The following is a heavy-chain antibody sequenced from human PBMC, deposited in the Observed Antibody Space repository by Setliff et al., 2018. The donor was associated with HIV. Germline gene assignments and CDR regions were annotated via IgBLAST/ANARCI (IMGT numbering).Heavy chain of an antibody. V-gene: IGHV3-11*04. CDR3: ARQHRRKNYGDSAGDRFDP. Sequence: GGSLRLSCAASGFTFSDYYMSWIRQVPGKGLEWVSYISRGGNTIYYADSVKGRFTVSRDNGKNSRRLQMNNLRADDTAVYFCARQHRRKNYGDSAGDRFDPWGQGSLVTVSS. D-gene: IGHD3-16*01. CDR1: GFTFSDYY. CDR2: ISRGGNTI. J-gene: IGHJ5*02.